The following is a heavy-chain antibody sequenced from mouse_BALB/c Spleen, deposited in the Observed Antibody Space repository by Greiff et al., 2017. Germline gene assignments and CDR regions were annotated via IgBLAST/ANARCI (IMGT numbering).Heavy chain of an antibody. D-gene: IGHD2-14*01. CDR2: IWSDGST. CDR3: ARHGGYDGYYYAMDY. J-gene: IGHJ4*01. Sequence: VMLVESGPDLVAPSQSLSITCTVSGFSLTSYGVHWVRQPPGKGLEWLVVIWSDGSTTYNSALKSRLSISKDNSKSQVFLKMNSLQTDDTAMYYCARHGGYDGYYYAMDYWGQGTSVTVSS. CDR1: GFSLTSYG. V-gene: IGHV2-6-2*01.